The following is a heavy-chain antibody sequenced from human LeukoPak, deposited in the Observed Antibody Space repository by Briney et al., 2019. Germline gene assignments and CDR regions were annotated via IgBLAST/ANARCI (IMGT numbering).Heavy chain of an antibody. CDR1: GYTFTGYY. J-gene: IGHJ6*03. CDR2: INPNSGGT. V-gene: IGHV1-2*02. D-gene: IGHD4-17*01. CDR3: ARDENADYVKYYSYMDV. Sequence: ASVTVSCKASGYTFTGYYMHWVRQAPGQGLEWMGWINPNSGGTNYAQKFQGRVTMTRDTSISTAYLELSRLRSDDTAGYYCARDENADYVKYYSYMDVWGKGTTVTISS.